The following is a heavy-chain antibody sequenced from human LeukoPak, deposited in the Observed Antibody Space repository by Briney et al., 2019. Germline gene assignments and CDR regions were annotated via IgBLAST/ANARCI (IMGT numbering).Heavy chain of an antibody. J-gene: IGHJ4*02. Sequence: ASVKVSCKASGYTFTGYDMHWVRQARGQGREWMGWINPNSGGTNYAQKFQGRGTMTRDTSISTAYMELSRLRSDDTAVYYCARDKWVGANYFAYWGQGTLVTVSS. CDR1: GYTFTGYD. V-gene: IGHV1-2*02. D-gene: IGHD1-26*01. CDR3: ARDKWVGANYFAY. CDR2: INPNSGGT.